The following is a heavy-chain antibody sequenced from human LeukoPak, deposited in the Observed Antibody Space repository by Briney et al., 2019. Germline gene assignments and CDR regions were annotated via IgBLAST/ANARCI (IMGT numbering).Heavy chain of an antibody. V-gene: IGHV5-51*01. CDR2: IYPGDSDT. CDR1: GYSFTSYW. Sequence: GESLKISCKGSGYSFTSYWIGWVRQMPGKGLEWMGIIYPGDSDTRYSPSFQGQVTISADKSISTAYLQWSSLKASGAAIYYCARQRDYYDSSGYGAHAFDIWGQGTMVTVSS. J-gene: IGHJ3*02. CDR3: ARQRDYYDSSGYGAHAFDI. D-gene: IGHD3-22*01.